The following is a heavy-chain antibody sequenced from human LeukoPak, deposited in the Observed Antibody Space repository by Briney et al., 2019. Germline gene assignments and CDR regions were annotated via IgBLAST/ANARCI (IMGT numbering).Heavy chain of an antibody. CDR3: ARAAAGTHDFDY. Sequence: PGGSLRLSCAASGFTFGSYAMSWVRQAPGKGLEWVSAISGSGGSTYYADSVKGRFTISRDNSKNTLYLQMNSLRAEDTAVYYCARAAAGTHDFDYWGQGTLVTVSS. CDR2: ISGSGGST. D-gene: IGHD6-13*01. J-gene: IGHJ4*02. CDR1: GFTFGSYA. V-gene: IGHV3-23*01.